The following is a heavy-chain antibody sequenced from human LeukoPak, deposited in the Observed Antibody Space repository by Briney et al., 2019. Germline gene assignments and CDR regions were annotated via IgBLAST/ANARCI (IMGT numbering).Heavy chain of an antibody. CDR1: GGSISTSSYY. V-gene: IGHV4-61*01. CDR3: ARRPLRGYYYYYMDV. J-gene: IGHJ6*03. Sequence: NPSETLSLTCTVSGGSISTSSYYWSWIRQPPGKGLEWIGYIYYSGSTNYNPSLKSRVTISVDTSKNQFSLKLSSVTAADTAVYYCARRPLRGYYYYYMDVWGKGTTVTISS. CDR2: IYYSGST. D-gene: IGHD3-10*01.